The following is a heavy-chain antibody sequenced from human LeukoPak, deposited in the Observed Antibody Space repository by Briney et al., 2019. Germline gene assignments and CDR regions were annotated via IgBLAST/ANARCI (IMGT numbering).Heavy chain of an antibody. Sequence: GGSLRLSCAASGFTFSSYAMSWVRQAPGKGLEWVSAISGSGGSTFYADSVKGRFTISRDNSKNTLYLQMNSLRAEDTAVYYCAKDLVYSNYYFDYWGQGTLVTVSS. CDR3: AKDLVYSNYYFDY. D-gene: IGHD6-13*01. V-gene: IGHV3-23*01. J-gene: IGHJ4*02. CDR2: ISGSGGST. CDR1: GFTFSSYA.